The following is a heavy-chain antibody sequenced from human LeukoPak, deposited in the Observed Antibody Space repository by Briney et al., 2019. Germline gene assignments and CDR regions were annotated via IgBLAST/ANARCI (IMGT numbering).Heavy chain of an antibody. J-gene: IGHJ5*02. CDR2: IYYSGST. D-gene: IGHD3-22*01. CDR1: GGSISSYY. V-gene: IGHV4-59*08. CDR3: ATLAIHYDSSGYYP. Sequence: PSETLSLTCTVSGGSISSYYWSWIRQPPGKGLEWIGYIYYSGSTNYNPSLKSRVTISVDTSKNQFSLKLSSVTAADTAVYYCATLAIHYDSSGYYPWGQGTLVTVSS.